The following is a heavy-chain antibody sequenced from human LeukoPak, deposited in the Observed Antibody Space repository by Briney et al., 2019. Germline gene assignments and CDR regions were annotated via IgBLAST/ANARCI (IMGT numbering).Heavy chain of an antibody. CDR1: GFTFSSYA. D-gene: IGHD4-17*01. CDR2: ISSSGSTI. Sequence: GGSLRLPCAASGFTFSSYAMNWVRQAPGKGLEWVSYISSSGSTIYYADSVKGRFTISRDNAKNSLYLQMNSLRAEDTAVYYCARDFGAYVPGDYYGMDVWGQGTTVTVSS. V-gene: IGHV3-48*04. CDR3: ARDFGAYVPGDYYGMDV. J-gene: IGHJ6*02.